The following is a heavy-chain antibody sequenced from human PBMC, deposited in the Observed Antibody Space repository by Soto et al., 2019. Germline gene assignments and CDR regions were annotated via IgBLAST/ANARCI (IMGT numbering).Heavy chain of an antibody. CDR2: TYYRSKWYN. V-gene: IGHV6-1*01. Sequence: QTLSLTCAISGDSVSSNSAAWNWIRQSPSRGLEWLGRTYYRSKWYNDYAVSVKSRITINPDTSKNQFSLKLTSVTAADSAVYYCAGDDHIVVVPTSLGAMDVWGQGTTVTVSS. J-gene: IGHJ6*02. D-gene: IGHD2-2*01. CDR1: GDSVSSNSAA. CDR3: AGDDHIVVVPTSLGAMDV.